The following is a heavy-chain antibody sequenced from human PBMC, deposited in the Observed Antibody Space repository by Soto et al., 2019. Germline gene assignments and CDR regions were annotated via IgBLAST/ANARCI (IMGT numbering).Heavy chain of an antibody. J-gene: IGHJ4*02. D-gene: IGHD3-3*01. V-gene: IGHV4-39*01. CDR2: IYYSGST. Sequence: LSLTCTVSGGSISSSSYYWGWIRQPPGKGLEWIGSIYYSGSTYYNPSLKSRVTISVDTSKNQFSLKLSSVTAADTAVYYCAREGGGLRFLEWSKRDGYYFDYWGQGTLVTVSS. CDR1: GGSISSSSYY. CDR3: AREGGGLRFLEWSKRDGYYFDY.